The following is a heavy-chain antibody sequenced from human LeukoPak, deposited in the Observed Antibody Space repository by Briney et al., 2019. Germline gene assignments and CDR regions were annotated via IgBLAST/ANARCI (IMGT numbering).Heavy chain of an antibody. V-gene: IGHV1-2*06. Sequence: ASVKVSCKASGYTFTGYYMHWVRQAPGQGLEWMGRINPNSGGTNYAQKFQGRVTMTRDTSISTAYMELSRLRSDDTAVYYGARESIAARYLDYWGQGTLVTVSS. CDR2: INPNSGGT. D-gene: IGHD6-6*01. J-gene: IGHJ4*02. CDR1: GYTFTGYY. CDR3: ARESIAARYLDY.